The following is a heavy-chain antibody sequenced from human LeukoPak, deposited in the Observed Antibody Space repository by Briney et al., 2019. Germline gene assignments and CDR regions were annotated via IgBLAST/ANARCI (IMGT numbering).Heavy chain of an antibody. CDR3: ARVGATEFYYYYGMDV. CDR1: GFTFSSYG. CDR2: IWYDGSNK. V-gene: IGHV3-33*01. D-gene: IGHD1-26*01. Sequence: GGSLRLSCAASGFTFSSYGMHWVRQARGKGLEWVAVIWYDGSNKYYADSVKGRFTISRDNSKNTLYLQMNSLRAEDTAVYYCARVGATEFYYYYGMDVWGQGTTVTVSS. J-gene: IGHJ6*02.